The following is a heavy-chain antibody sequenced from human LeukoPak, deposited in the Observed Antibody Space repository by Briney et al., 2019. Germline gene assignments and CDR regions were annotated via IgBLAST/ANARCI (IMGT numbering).Heavy chain of an antibody. J-gene: IGHJ4*02. Sequence: ASVKVSCKASGDTFTSYFMHWVRQAPGQGLDWMGIINPSGGSTSYAQKFRGRVTMTRDTSTSTVYMELSSLRSEDTAVYYCARDSADYGDYDYWGQGTLVTVSS. V-gene: IGHV1-46*01. CDR3: ARDSADYGDYDY. CDR2: INPSGGST. D-gene: IGHD4-17*01. CDR1: GDTFTSYF.